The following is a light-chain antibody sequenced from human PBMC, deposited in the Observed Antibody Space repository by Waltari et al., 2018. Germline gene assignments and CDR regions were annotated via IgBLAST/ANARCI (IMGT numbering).Light chain of an antibody. J-gene: IGLJ2*01. CDR3: CSYGGVNTLGVL. CDR2: EVN. V-gene: IGLV2-23*02. Sequence: QSALPQPASVSGSPGQSIPITCTGSSADVGGYNLVSWYQHHPGQAPRLLIYEVNERPSGIPSRFSGSKSGNTASLTISGLQIEDEADYYCCSYGGVNTLGVLFG. CDR1: SADVGGYNL.